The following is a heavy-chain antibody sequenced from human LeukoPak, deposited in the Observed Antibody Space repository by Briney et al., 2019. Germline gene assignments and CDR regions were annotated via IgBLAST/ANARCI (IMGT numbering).Heavy chain of an antibody. Sequence: PGGSLRLSCAASGSTFSSYAMSWVRQAPGKGLEWVSAISGSGGSTHYADSVKGRFTISRDNSKNTLYLQMNSLRAEDTAVYYCAKERYSGYDGDYWGQGTLVTVSS. V-gene: IGHV3-23*01. CDR1: GSTFSSYA. J-gene: IGHJ4*02. CDR2: ISGSGGST. D-gene: IGHD5-12*01. CDR3: AKERYSGYDGDY.